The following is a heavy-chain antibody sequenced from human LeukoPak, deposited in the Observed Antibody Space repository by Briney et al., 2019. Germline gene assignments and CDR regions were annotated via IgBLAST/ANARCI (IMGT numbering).Heavy chain of an antibody. V-gene: IGHV4-38-2*02. Sequence: SETLSLTCTVSGYSISSGYYWGWIRQPPGKGLEWIGSIYHSGSTYYNPSLKSRVTISVDTSKNQFSLKLSSVTAADTAVYYCARGLVAAGSPIGWWGQGTLVTVSS. CDR1: GYSISSGYY. CDR2: IYHSGST. CDR3: ARGLVAAGSPIGW. D-gene: IGHD6-13*01. J-gene: IGHJ4*02.